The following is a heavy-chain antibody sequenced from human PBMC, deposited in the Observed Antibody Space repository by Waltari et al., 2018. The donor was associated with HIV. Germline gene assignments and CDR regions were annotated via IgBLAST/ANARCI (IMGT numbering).Heavy chain of an antibody. CDR2: INTNTGNP. J-gene: IGHJ4*02. Sequence: QVQLVQSGSELKKPGASVTVSCQASGYTFTSYAMNWVPQAPGQGLEWMGWINTNTGNPTYAQGFTGRFVFSLDTSVSTAYLQISSLKAEDTAVYYCARVEYFDFWSGYDYWGQGTLVTVSS. CDR1: GYTFTSYA. V-gene: IGHV7-4-1*02. CDR3: ARVEYFDFWSGYDY. D-gene: IGHD3-3*01.